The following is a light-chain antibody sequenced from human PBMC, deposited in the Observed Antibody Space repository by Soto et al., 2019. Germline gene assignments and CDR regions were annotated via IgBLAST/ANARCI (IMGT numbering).Light chain of an antibody. CDR2: WAS. CDR3: QQYYLTPFT. V-gene: IGKV4-1*01. CDR1: QSVLYSSNNKNY. Sequence: DIVMTQSPDSLGVSLGERATINCKSSQSVLYSSNNKNYLAWYQQKPGQPPKLLVYWASTRGSGVPDRFSGSGSGTDFILTISSLQAEDVAVYYCQQYYLTPFTFGGGTKVEIK. J-gene: IGKJ4*01.